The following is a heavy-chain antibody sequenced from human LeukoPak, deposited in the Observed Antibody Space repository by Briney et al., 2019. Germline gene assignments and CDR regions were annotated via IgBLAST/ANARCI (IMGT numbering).Heavy chain of an antibody. CDR1: GETISSGYYH. Sequence: PSETLSLTCSVSGETISSGYYHWTWMRQPPGKGLEYIGYIYRGGTTFYNPSLKSRVSISVDRSDRQFSLELTSVTAADTAVYYCARGLDGYAFAYWGQGILVTVSS. CDR2: IYRGGTT. CDR3: ARGLDGYAFAY. J-gene: IGHJ4*02. D-gene: IGHD3-16*01. V-gene: IGHV4-30-2*01.